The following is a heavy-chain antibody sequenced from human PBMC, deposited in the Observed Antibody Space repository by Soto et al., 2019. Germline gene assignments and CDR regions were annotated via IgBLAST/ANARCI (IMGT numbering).Heavy chain of an antibody. Sequence: EVQLVESGGGLVQPGGSLRLSCAASGFTFSSDWMHWVRQAPGKGLVWVSRINSDGSSTSYADSVKGRFTISRDNAKNTLYLQMNSLRAEDTAVYYCARDSSSSWYGNWFDPWGQGTLVTVSS. CDR3: ARDSSSSWYGNWFDP. CDR2: INSDGSST. V-gene: IGHV3-74*01. CDR1: GFTFSSDW. D-gene: IGHD6-13*01. J-gene: IGHJ5*02.